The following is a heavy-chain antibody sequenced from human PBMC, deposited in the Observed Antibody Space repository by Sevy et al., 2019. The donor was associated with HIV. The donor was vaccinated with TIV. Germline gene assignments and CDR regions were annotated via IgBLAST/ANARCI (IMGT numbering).Heavy chain of an antibody. CDR2: LSFGCGEI. V-gene: IGHV3-23*01. CDR3: AREGCTKPHDY. J-gene: IGHJ4*02. D-gene: IGHD2-8*01. Sequence: GGSLRLSCAASGFTFSKYSMSWVRQPPGKGLEWVSTLSFGCGEINYADSVKGRFTISRDNSKSSVYMQMNNLRPEDTSVYYCAREGCTKPHDYWGQGTLVTVSS. CDR1: GFTFSKYS.